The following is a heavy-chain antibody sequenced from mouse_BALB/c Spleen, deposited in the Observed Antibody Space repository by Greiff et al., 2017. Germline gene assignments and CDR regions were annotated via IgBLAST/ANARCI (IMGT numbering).Heavy chain of an antibody. J-gene: IGHJ3*01. CDR1: GYTFTSYW. CDR2: IYPGNSDT. CDR3: TPLTTATTWFAY. D-gene: IGHD1-2*01. V-gene: IGHV1-5*01. Sequence: EVQLQQSGTVLARPGASVKMSCKASGYTFTSYWMHWVQQRPGQGLEWIGAIYPGNSDTSYNQKFKGKAKLTAVTSTSTAYMELSSLTNEDSAVYYCTPLTTATTWFAYWGQGTLVTVSA.